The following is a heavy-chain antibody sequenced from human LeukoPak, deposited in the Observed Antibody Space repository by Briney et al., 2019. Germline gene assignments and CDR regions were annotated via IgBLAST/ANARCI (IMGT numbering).Heavy chain of an antibody. CDR3: ARDMRWLGSH. D-gene: IGHD5-24*01. J-gene: IGHJ4*02. CDR2: NNPNSGGT. CDR1: GYTLTDFY. V-gene: IGHV1-2*02. Sequence: ASVNVSCTASGYTLTDFYMHWVRQAPGQGLEWMGWNNPNSGGTNYAQKFQGRVTMTRDTSISTAYMEVSRLRYDDTAVYYCARDMRWLGSHWGQGTLVTVSS.